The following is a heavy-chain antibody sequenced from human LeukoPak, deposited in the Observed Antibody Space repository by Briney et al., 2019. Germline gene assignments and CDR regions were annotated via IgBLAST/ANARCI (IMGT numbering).Heavy chain of an antibody. CDR3: ARGRSSSWYYYYYYMDV. CDR2: IYTSGST. CDR1: GGSISSGSYY. V-gene: IGHV4-61*02. Sequence: PSETLSLTCTVSGGSISSGSYYWSWIRQPPGKGLEWIGRIYTSGSTNYNPTLKSRVTISVDTSKNQFSLKLSSVTAADTAVYYCARGRSSSWYYYYYYMDVWGKGTTVTVSS. J-gene: IGHJ6*03. D-gene: IGHD6-13*01.